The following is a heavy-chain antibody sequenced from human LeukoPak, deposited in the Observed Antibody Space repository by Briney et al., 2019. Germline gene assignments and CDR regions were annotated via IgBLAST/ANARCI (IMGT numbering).Heavy chain of an antibody. D-gene: IGHD4-17*01. V-gene: IGHV3-21*01. J-gene: IGHJ3*02. CDR3: AREKGFDYGEAFDI. CDR2: IGSSSSSI. Sequence: PGGSLRLSCAASGFTFSSYSMNWVRQAPGKGLEWVSSIGSSSSSIYYADSVKGRFTISRDDAKKSLYLQMNSLRAEDTAVYYCAREKGFDYGEAFDIWGQGTMVTVSS. CDR1: GFTFSSYS.